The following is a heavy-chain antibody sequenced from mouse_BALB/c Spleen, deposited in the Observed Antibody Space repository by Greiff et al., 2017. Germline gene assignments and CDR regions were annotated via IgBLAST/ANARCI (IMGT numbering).Heavy chain of an antibody. J-gene: IGHJ4*01. V-gene: IGHV3-6*02. D-gene: IGHD2-14*01. CDR2: ISYDGSN. Sequence: EVKVEESGPGLVKPSQSLSLTCSVTGYSITSGYYWNWIRQFPGNKLEWMGYISYDGSNNYNPSLKNRISITRDTSKNQFFLKLNSVTTEDTATYYCARDEYRYAMDYWGQGTSVTVSS. CDR1: GYSITSGYY. CDR3: ARDEYRYAMDY.